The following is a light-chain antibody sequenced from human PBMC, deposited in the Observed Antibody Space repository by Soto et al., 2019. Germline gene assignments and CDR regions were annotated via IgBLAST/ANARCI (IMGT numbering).Light chain of an antibody. CDR1: QSVSTY. V-gene: IGKV3-11*01. CDR3: QQYGNSPFT. J-gene: IGKJ3*01. Sequence: EIVLTQSPATLSLSPGERATLSCRASQSVSTYLAWYRQKPGQAPRLLIYDASNRATGIPARFSGSGSGTDFTLTISRLEPEDFAVYYCQQYGNSPFTFGPGTKVDLK. CDR2: DAS.